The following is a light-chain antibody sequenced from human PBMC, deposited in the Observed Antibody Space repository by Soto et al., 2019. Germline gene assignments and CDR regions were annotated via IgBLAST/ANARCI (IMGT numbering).Light chain of an antibody. V-gene: IGLV2-11*01. J-gene: IGLJ1*01. CDR3: CSYAGSYTWV. Sequence: QSALTQPRSVSGSPGQSVTISCTGTSSDVGGYNFVSWYQQHPGKAPKLMIYDVSTRPSGVPDRFSGSKSGNTAYLTISGLQAEDEADYYCCSYAGSYTWVFGTGTKVTVL. CDR2: DVS. CDR1: SSDVGGYNF.